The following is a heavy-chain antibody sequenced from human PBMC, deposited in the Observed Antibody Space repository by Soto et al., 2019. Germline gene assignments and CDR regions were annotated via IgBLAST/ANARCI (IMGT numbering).Heavy chain of an antibody. D-gene: IGHD2-15*01. J-gene: IGHJ5*01. V-gene: IGHV3-23*01. Sequence: EVQLLESGGGLVQPGGSLRLSCAASGFTFSTYAMTWVRQAPGKGPEWVSRIGDSEGETTHYADSVKGRFTISRDNAKNTLYLQMNSLRVEDTAIYSCAKGYCGGGRCYDLDNWFDSWCQGTRVTVSS. CDR1: GFTFSTYA. CDR2: IGDSEGETT. CDR3: AKGYCGGGRCYDLDNWFDS.